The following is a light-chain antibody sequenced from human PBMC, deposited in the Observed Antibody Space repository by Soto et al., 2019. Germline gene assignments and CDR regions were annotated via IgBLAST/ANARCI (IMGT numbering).Light chain of an antibody. V-gene: IGLV2-8*01. CDR2: EVS. Sequence: QSALTQPPSASGSPGQSVTISCAGTSSDVGGYNYVSWYQQYPGKVTKLMVYEVSERPSGVPDRFSGCKSGNTAFLTLSGLQAEDEADYYCLSYADTAYVFGTGTKVT. CDR3: LSYADTAYV. J-gene: IGLJ1*01. CDR1: SSDVGGYNY.